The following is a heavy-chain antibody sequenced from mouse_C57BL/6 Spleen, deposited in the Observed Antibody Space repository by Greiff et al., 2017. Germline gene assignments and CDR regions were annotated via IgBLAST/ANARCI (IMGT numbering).Heavy chain of an antibody. CDR2: INPNYGTT. CDR3: APITTVVAEGAMDY. D-gene: IGHD1-1*01. Sequence: VQLQQSGPELVKPGASVKISCKASGYSFTDYNMNWVKQSNGKSLEWIGVINPNYGTTSYNQKFKGKATLTVDQSSSTAYMQLNSLTSEDSAVYYCAPITTVVAEGAMDYWGQGTSVTVSS. V-gene: IGHV1-39*01. J-gene: IGHJ4*01. CDR1: GYSFTDYN.